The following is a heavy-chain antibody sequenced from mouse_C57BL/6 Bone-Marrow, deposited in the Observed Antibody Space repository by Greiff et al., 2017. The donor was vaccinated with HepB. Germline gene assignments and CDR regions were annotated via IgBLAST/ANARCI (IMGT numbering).Heavy chain of an antibody. J-gene: IGHJ2*01. CDR2: IYPSDSET. D-gene: IGHD2-2*01. CDR1: GYTFTSYW. Sequence: VQLQQPGAELVRPGSSVKLSCKASGYTFTSYWMDWVKQRPGQGLEWIGNIYPSDSETHYNQKFKDKATLTVDNSSSTAYMQLSSLTSEDSAVYYCARVVTTNYWGQGTTLTVSS. CDR3: ARVVTTNY. V-gene: IGHV1-61*01.